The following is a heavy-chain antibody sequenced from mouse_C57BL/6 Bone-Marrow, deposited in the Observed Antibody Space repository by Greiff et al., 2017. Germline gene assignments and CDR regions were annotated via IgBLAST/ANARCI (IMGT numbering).Heavy chain of an antibody. V-gene: IGHV1-85*01. CDR3: ARLVFDGSSGDWYFYV. J-gene: IGHJ1*03. CDR2: IYPRDGST. Sequence: QVQLQQSGPELVKPGASVKLSCKASGYTFTSYDINWVKQRPGQGLEWIGRIYPRDGSTKYNEKFKGKATLTVDTSSSTAYMELHSLTSEDSAVYFGARLVFDGSSGDWYFYVGGRGTTVTVSS. D-gene: IGHD1-1*01. CDR1: GYTFTSYD.